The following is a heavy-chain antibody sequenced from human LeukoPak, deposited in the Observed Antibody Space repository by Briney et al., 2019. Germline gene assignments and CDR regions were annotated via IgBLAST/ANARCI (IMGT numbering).Heavy chain of an antibody. V-gene: IGHV3-48*01. D-gene: IGHD6-19*01. CDR2: ISSSSSTI. CDR3: AKDHSYGSGWFSVGY. CDR1: GFTFSGYS. Sequence: GGSLRLSCAASGFTFSGYSMNWVRQAPGKGLEWVSYISSSSSTIYYADSVKGRFTISRDNAKNSLYLQMNSLRAEDTAVYYCAKDHSYGSGWFSVGYWDQGALVTVSS. J-gene: IGHJ4*02.